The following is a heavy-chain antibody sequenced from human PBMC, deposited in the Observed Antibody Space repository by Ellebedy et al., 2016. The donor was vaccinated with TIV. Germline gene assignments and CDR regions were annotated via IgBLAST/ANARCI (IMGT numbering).Heavy chain of an antibody. CDR2: INHSGST. D-gene: IGHD6-19*01. CDR3: ARFGIEVSADKVRHYLDF. Sequence: MPSETLSLTCAVYGGSFSGYYWSWIRQPPGKGLEWIGEINHSGSTNYNPSLKSRVTISVDTSKNQFSLKLSSVTAADTAVYYCARFGIEVSADKVRHYLDFWGQGTLVTVSS. V-gene: IGHV4-34*01. CDR1: GGSFSGYY. J-gene: IGHJ4*02.